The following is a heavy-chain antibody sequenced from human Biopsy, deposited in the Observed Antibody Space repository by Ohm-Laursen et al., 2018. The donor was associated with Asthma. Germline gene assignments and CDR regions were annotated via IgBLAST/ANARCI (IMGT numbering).Heavy chain of an antibody. V-gene: IGHV1-3*04. J-gene: IGHJ3*01. CDR2: VNTGNGGT. CDR3: ARTYYDFLTGQVKDVFGV. CDR1: GYNFISFA. Sequence: ASVKVSCKASGYNFISFAIHWVRQAPRQRLEWMGWVNTGNGGTKYSQKFQGRVTITRDTSASTAYMELRSLRSEDTATYYCARTYYDFLTGQVKDVFGVWGQGTMVTVSS. D-gene: IGHD3-9*01.